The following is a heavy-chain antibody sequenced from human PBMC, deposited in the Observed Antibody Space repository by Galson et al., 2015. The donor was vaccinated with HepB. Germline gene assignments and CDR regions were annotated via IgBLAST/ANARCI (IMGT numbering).Heavy chain of an antibody. V-gene: IGHV3-53*01. CDR3: ARNPPYCPRTICYAGLAVD. CDR1: GFTVNNNY. J-gene: IGHJ4*02. D-gene: IGHD2-21*01. CDR2: IHSGGSI. Sequence: SLRLSCAASGFTVNNNYMTWVRQAPGKGLEWVSVIHSGGSIFYADSVKGRFTISRDNSKNTLYLQMNSLRADDTAMYYCARNPPYCPRTICYAGLAVDWGQGTLVIVS.